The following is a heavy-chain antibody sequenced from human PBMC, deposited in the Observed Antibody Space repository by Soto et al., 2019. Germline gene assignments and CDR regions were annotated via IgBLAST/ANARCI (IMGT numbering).Heavy chain of an antibody. CDR1: GYTFTSYG. Sequence: QVQLVQSGAEVKKPGASVNVSCKASGYTFTSYGISWVRQAPGQGLERMGWISAYNGNTNYAQKHQARVTITTATSTSTAYMELTSLRSDDTAVYYCARDQPQYDYDSSGYFDYWGQGTLVTVSS. CDR3: ARDQPQYDYDSSGYFDY. J-gene: IGHJ4*02. D-gene: IGHD3-22*01. V-gene: IGHV1-18*01. CDR2: ISAYNGNT.